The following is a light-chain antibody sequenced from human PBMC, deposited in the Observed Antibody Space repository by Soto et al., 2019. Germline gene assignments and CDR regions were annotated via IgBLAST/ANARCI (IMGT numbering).Light chain of an antibody. V-gene: IGKV3-11*01. CDR2: DAS. J-gene: IGKJ4*01. Sequence: EIVLTQSPATLSLSPGERATLSCRASQSVSSYLAWYQQKPGQAPRLLIYDASNRATGIPARFSGSGSGTDFTLAISSLEPEDFAGYYCPQRSNWTPPLTFGGGIKVDIK. CDR3: PQRSNWTPPLT. CDR1: QSVSSY.